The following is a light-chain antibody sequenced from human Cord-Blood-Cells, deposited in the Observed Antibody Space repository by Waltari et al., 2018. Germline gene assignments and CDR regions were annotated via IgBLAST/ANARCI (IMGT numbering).Light chain of an antibody. CDR3: QQYYSTPRT. V-gene: IGKV4-1*01. CDR1: QRVLYSSNNKNY. Sequence: DIVMTQSPDSLAVSLGDRATINCKSSQRVLYSSNNKNYLAWYQQKPGHPPTLLIYWASTRESGVPDRFSGSGSGADFTLTISSLQAEDVAVYYCQQYYSTPRTFGQGTKVEIK. CDR2: WAS. J-gene: IGKJ1*01.